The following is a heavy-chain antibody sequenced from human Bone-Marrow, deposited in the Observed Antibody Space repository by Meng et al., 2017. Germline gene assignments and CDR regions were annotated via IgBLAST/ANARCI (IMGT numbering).Heavy chain of an antibody. Sequence: GQLRGAGPGLVKPAPSLSLTCSVSGGSINSAGYYWSWIRQHPGKGLEWIGYIYYTENTYYNPSLKSPMTISLDKSKNQFSLKLNSVTVADTAVYYCARGRASCSSGGCSLGWFDPWGQGTLVTVSS. CDR3: ARGRASCSSGGCSLGWFDP. CDR1: GGSINSAGYY. CDR2: IYYTENT. V-gene: IGHV4-31*01. D-gene: IGHD2-15*01. J-gene: IGHJ5*02.